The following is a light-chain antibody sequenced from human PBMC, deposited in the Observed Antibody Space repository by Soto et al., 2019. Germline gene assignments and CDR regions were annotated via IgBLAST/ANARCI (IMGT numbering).Light chain of an antibody. CDR2: ATS. CDR1: ESIISDY. V-gene: IGKV3-20*01. J-gene: IGKJ5*01. CDR3: QQFGRSPI. Sequence: ELVLTQSPGTLSLSPGETATLACRASESIISDYSAWYQHKPGQSPRLLIYATSKRATGIPDRFSGIGSETDFTLTISRLDPEDFALYYCQQFGRSPIFGQGTRLEIK.